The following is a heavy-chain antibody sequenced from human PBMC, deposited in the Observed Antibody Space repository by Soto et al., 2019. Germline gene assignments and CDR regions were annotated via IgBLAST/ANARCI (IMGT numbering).Heavy chain of an antibody. CDR1: GGSFSGYY. J-gene: IGHJ6*02. CDR2: INHSGSA. D-gene: IGHD2-15*01. V-gene: IGHV4-34*01. Sequence: PSETLSLTCAVYGGSFSGYYWSWIRQPPGKGLEWIGEINHSGSANYNPSLKSRVTISVDTSKNQFSLKLSSVTAADTAVYYCAKLAGYCSGNRCHGDYAMDVWGQGTTVT. CDR3: AKLAGYCSGNRCHGDYAMDV.